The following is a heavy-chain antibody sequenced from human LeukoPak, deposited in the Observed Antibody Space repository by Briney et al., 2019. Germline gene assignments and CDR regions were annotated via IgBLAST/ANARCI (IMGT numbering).Heavy chain of an antibody. V-gene: IGHV3-23*01. J-gene: IGHJ4*02. Sequence: PGGSLRLSCAASGFNFNTYGMNWVRQAPGKGLEWVSGISSGGGHTYYADSVKGRFTISRDNSKNTLHLEMNSLRAEDTALYYCAKEEGQTTYWYGESGSWGQGTRVTVSS. CDR2: ISSGGGHT. CDR1: GFNFNTYG. D-gene: IGHD3-10*01. CDR3: AKEEGQTTYWYGESGS.